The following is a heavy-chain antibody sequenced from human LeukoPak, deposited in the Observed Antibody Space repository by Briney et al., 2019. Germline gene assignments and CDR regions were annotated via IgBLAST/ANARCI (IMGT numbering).Heavy chain of an antibody. D-gene: IGHD4-17*01. V-gene: IGHV4-34*01. Sequence: PSETLSLTCAVYGGSFSSYYWSWIRQPPGKGLEWIGEINHSGSTNYNPSLKSRVTISVDTSKNQFSLKLSSVTAADTAVYYCARRSTTVTRNSRFQFDYWGQGTLVTVSS. CDR2: INHSGST. CDR3: ARRSTTVTRNSRFQFDY. J-gene: IGHJ4*02. CDR1: GGSFSSYY.